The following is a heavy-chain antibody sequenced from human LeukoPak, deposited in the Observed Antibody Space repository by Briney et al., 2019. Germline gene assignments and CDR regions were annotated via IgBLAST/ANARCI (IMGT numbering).Heavy chain of an antibody. Sequence: GESLKISCKGSGYSFTSYWIAWVRQMPGKGLEWMGIIYPGDSDTRYSPSFQGQVTISADKSISTAYLQWSSLRASDSAMFYCARLASSSSRSVDYWGQGTLVTVSS. V-gene: IGHV5-51*01. CDR1: GYSFTSYW. CDR3: ARLASSSSRSVDY. J-gene: IGHJ4*02. CDR2: IYPGDSDT. D-gene: IGHD6-6*01.